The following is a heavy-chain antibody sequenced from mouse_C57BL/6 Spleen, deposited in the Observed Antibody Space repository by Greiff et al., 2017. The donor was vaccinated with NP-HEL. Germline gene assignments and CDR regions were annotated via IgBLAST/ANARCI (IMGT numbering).Heavy chain of an antibody. CDR1: GYTFTEYT. J-gene: IGHJ3*01. CDR2: FYPGSGSI. D-gene: IGHD1-1*01. V-gene: IGHV1-62-2*01. Sequence: VQLQQSGAELVKPGASVKLSCKASGYTFTEYTIHWVKQRSGQGLEWIGWFYPGSGSIKYNEKFKDKATLTADKSSSTVYMELSRLTSEDSEVYCCARHDDLGSYGSIWFAYWGQGTLVTVSA. CDR3: ARHDDLGSYGSIWFAY.